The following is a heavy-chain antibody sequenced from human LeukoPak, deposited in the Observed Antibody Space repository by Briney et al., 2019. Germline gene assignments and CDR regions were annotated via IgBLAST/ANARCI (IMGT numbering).Heavy chain of an antibody. CDR3: ARVYRSCSGYCFDF. CDR1: GFTFSSYW. CDR2: IKQDGSEK. V-gene: IGHV3-7*01. D-gene: IGHD2-15*01. J-gene: IGHJ4*02. Sequence: PGGSLRLSCAVSGFTFSSYWMSWVRQAPGKGLEWVANIKQDGSEKYYVDSVKGRFTVSRDNAKNSLYLQMNSLRAEDTAVYYCARVYRSCSGYCFDFWGQGTLVTVSS.